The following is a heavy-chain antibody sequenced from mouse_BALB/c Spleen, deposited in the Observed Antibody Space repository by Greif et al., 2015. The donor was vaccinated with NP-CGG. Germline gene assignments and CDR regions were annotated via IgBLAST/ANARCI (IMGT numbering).Heavy chain of an antibody. CDR3: ASRNFAY. CDR2: INPYNDGT. V-gene: IGHV1-14*01. Sequence: EVKLVESGPELVKPGASVKTSCKASGYTFTSYVMHWVKQKPGQGLEWIGYINPYNDGTKYNEKFKGKATLTSDKSSSTAYMELSSLTSEDSAVYYCASRNFAYWGQGTLVTVSA. J-gene: IGHJ3*01. CDR1: GYTFTSYV.